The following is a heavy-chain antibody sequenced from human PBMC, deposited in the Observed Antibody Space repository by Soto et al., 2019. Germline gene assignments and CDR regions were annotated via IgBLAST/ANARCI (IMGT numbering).Heavy chain of an antibody. CDR3: AKGGSGNYLTYYYYYGMDV. CDR1: GFSLSSNG. D-gene: IGHD3-22*01. CDR2: IPYDGNNK. J-gene: IGHJ6*02. V-gene: IGHV3-30*18. Sequence: GGSLRLSCAASGFSLSSNGMHWVRQAPGKGLEWVAVIPYDGNNKYYADSVKGRFTISRDNSKNTVYLEMNNLRAEDTAMYYCAKGGSGNYLTYYYYYGMDVWGQGTTVTVSS.